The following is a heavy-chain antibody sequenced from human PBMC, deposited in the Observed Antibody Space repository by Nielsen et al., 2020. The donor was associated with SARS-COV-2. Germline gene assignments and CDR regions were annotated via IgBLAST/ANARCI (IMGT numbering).Heavy chain of an antibody. Sequence: GESLKISCAASGFTFSSYAMSWVRQAPGKGLEWVSAISGSGGSTYYADSVKGRFTISRDNSKNTLYLQMNSLRAEDTAVYYCAKTEGVIDYGDYVYFDYWGQGTLVTVSS. D-gene: IGHD4-17*01. J-gene: IGHJ4*02. V-gene: IGHV3-23*01. CDR1: GFTFSSYA. CDR3: AKTEGVIDYGDYVYFDY. CDR2: ISGSGGST.